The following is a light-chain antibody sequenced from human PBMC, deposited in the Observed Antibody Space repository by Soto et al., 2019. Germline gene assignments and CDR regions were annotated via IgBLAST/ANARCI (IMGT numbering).Light chain of an antibody. CDR2: KAS. CDR1: QGIRND. V-gene: IGKV1-17*01. J-gene: IGKJ1*01. CDR3: QHYNSYSEA. Sequence: DIQMTQSPSSLSASVGDRVNITCRASQGIRNDLGWYQQKPGKAPQRLIYKASTLKSGVPSRFSGSGSGTEFTLTISSLQPDDFATYYCQHYNSYSEAFGQGTKVDIK.